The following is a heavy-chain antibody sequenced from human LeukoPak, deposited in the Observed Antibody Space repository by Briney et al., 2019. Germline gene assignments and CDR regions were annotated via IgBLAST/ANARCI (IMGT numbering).Heavy chain of an antibody. CDR1: GYTFMNYD. CDR2: MNHHSGNT. CDR3: ARGGDNWFDP. D-gene: IGHD3-16*01. Sequence: ASVKVSCKASGYTFMNYDINWVRQASGQGLEWMGWMNHHSGNTGYAQKFQGRVTMTRNTSIRTAYMEVSSLRSEDTAVYYCARGGDNWFDPWGQGTLVTVSS. V-gene: IGHV1-8*01. J-gene: IGHJ5*02.